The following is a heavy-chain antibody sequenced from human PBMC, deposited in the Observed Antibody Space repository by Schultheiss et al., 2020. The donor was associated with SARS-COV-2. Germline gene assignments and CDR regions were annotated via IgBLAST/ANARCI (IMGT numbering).Heavy chain of an antibody. V-gene: IGHV1-8*01. Sequence: GESLKISCKASGYTFTSYDINWVRQATGQGLEWMGWMNPNSGNTGYAQKFQGRVTMTRNTSISTAYMELSSLRSEDTAVYYCARATGTKQTIYYYYGMDVWGQGTTVTVSS. CDR3: ARATGTKQTIYYYYGMDV. CDR2: MNPNSGNT. CDR1: GYTFTSYD. J-gene: IGHJ6*02. D-gene: IGHD1-1*01.